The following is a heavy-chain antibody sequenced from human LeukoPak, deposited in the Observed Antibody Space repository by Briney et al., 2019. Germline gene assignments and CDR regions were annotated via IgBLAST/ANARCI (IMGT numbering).Heavy chain of an antibody. CDR1: GYTFTGYY. CDR3: TRDRSIAAAGTVTGY. J-gene: IGHJ4*02. Sequence: GASVKVYCKASGYTFTGYYMHWVRKAPGQGLEWMGRINPNSGGTKYAQKFQGRVSMTRDTSISTAYMELSRLRSDDTAVYYCTRDRSIAAAGTVTGYWGQGTLVTVSS. CDR2: INPNSGGT. V-gene: IGHV1-2*06. D-gene: IGHD6-13*01.